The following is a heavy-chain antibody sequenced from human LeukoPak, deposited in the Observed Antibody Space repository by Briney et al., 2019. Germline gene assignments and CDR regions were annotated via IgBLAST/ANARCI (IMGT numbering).Heavy chain of an antibody. CDR2: ISGGGDYT. CDR1: GFTLNYYA. D-gene: IGHD1-26*01. CDR3: AFECGSYFPRCHFDY. V-gene: IGHV3-23*01. J-gene: IGHJ4*02. Sequence: GGSLRLSCAASGFTLNYYAMTWVRQAPGKGLEWVSGISGGGDYTYYADSVKGRFTISRDNSKNTLYLQMNSLRVEDTAVYYCAFECGSYFPRCHFDYWGQGTLVTVSS.